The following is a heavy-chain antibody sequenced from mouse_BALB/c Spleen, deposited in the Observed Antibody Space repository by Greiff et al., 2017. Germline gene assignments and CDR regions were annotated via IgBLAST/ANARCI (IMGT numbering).Heavy chain of an antibody. CDR3: TRWYYEVMDY. J-gene: IGHJ4*01. Sequence: DVQLQESGAELVKPGASVKLSCTASGFNIKDTYMHWVKQRPEQGLEWIGRIDPANGNTKYDPKFQGKATITADTSSNTAYMQLSSLTSEDSAVYYCTRWYYEVMDYWGQGTSVTVSS. CDR1: GFNIKDTY. CDR2: IDPANGNT. D-gene: IGHD2-4*01. V-gene: IGHV14-3*02.